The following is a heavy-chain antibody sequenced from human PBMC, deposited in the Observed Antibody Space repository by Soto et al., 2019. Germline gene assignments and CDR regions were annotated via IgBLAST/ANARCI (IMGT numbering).Heavy chain of an antibody. J-gene: IGHJ4*02. CDR1: GFMFRDYG. Sequence: PGESLKISCVASGFMFRDYGMHWVRQAPGKGLEWVTKTSNDGSNKYYAESVKGRFTISRDNSKNTLYLQVNTLRPEDTAVYYCARRSSGWYFDYWGQGTLVTVSS. CDR2: TSNDGSNK. D-gene: IGHD6-19*01. V-gene: IGHV3-30*03. CDR3: ARRSSGWYFDY.